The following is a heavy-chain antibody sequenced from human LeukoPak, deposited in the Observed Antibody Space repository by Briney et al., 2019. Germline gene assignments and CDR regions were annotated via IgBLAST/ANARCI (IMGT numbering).Heavy chain of an antibody. D-gene: IGHD4/OR15-4a*01. CDR1: GYSISSGYY. Sequence: PSETLSLTCAVSGYSISSGYYWGWIRQPPGKGLEWIGSIYHSGSTYYNPSLKTRVTISVDTSKNPFSLKLSSVTAADTAVYYCARHEHGAVGYWGQGTLVTVSS. J-gene: IGHJ4*02. V-gene: IGHV4-38-2*01. CDR2: IYHSGST. CDR3: ARHEHGAVGY.